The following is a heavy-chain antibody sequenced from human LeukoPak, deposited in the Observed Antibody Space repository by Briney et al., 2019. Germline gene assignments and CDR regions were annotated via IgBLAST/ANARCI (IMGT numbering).Heavy chain of an antibody. V-gene: IGHV3-23*01. CDR1: GFTFSSYA. D-gene: IGHD2-15*01. J-gene: IGHJ4*02. CDR3: ARRYCSGGSCYHFDY. CDR2: ISGSGGTT. Sequence: GGSLRPSCAASGFTFSSYAMSWVRQAPGKGLEWVSAISGSGGTTYFAGSVKGRFTISRDISKNTLYLQMNSLRAEDTAIYYCARRYCSGGSCYHFDYWGQGTLVTVSS.